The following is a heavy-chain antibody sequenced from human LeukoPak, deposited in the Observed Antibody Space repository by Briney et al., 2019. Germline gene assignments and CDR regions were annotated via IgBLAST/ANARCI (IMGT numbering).Heavy chain of an antibody. CDR2: INHSGST. CDR3: ARDFSSSSTVYYYYYMDV. D-gene: IGHD6-6*01. J-gene: IGHJ6*03. CDR1: GGSFSGYY. V-gene: IGHV4-34*01. Sequence: PSETLSLTCAVYGGSFSGYYWSWIRQPPGKGLEWIGEINHSGSTNYNPSLKSRVTISVDTSKKQFSLKLSSVTAADTAIYYCARDFSSSSTVYYYYYMDVWGKGTTVTVSS.